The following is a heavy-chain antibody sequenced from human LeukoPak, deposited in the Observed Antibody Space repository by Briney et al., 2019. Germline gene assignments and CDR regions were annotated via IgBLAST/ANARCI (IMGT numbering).Heavy chain of an antibody. J-gene: IGHJ5*02. Sequence: PGGSLRLSCAASGFTFNDYYMSWIRQAPGKGLEWLSYINIGGTNTHYADSVKGRFTISRDNAKKSLYLEMNNLRAEDTAVYYCATDGTGFDTWGQGVLVTVSS. CDR3: ATDGTGFDT. V-gene: IGHV3-11*01. CDR2: INIGGTNT. CDR1: GFTFNDYY.